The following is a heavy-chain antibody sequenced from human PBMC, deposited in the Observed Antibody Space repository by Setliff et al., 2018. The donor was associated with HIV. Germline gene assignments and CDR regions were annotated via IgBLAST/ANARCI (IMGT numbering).Heavy chain of an antibody. CDR1: GFTFRDYA. D-gene: IGHD3-16*01. Sequence: PGGSLRLSCAASGFTFRDYAMNWVRQAPRKGLEWVSGISGTPHYADSVRGRFTISRDDSKSTLYLHMNSLRVEGTAMYYCVAVTSLGGFKVLGSWGQGTLVTV. CDR2: ISGTP. V-gene: IGHV3-23*01. CDR3: VAVTSLGGFKVLGS. J-gene: IGHJ4*02.